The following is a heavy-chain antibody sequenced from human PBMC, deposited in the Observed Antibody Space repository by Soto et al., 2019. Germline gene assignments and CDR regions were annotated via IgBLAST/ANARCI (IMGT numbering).Heavy chain of an antibody. V-gene: IGHV3-30*18. CDR3: ANGAGYCISTSCYTFDY. D-gene: IGHD2-2*02. Sequence: QVQLVESGGGVVQPGRSLRLSCAASGFTFSSYGMHWVRQAPGKGLEWVAVISYDGSNKYYADSVKGRFTISRDNSKNXXYLQMDSLRAEDTAVYYCANGAGYCISTSCYTFDYWGQGTLVTVSS. J-gene: IGHJ4*02. CDR2: ISYDGSNK. CDR1: GFTFSSYG.